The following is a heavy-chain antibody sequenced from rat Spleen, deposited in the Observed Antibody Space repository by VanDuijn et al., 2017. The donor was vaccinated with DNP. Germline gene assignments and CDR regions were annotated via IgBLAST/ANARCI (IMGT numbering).Heavy chain of an antibody. J-gene: IGHJ4*01. V-gene: IGHV5-31*01. Sequence: EVQLVESGGDLVQPGRSLKLSCVASGFTLNNYWMTWIRQVPGKGLEWVASISSSGENTYYADSVKGRFTLSRDDAKGTLYLQMNSLRSEDTATYYCTRDPFLGALDAWGQGTSVTVSS. D-gene: IGHD4-6*01. CDR1: GFTLNNYW. CDR3: TRDPFLGALDA. CDR2: ISSSGENT.